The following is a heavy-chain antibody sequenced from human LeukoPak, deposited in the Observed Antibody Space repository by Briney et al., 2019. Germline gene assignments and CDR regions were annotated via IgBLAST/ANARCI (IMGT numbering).Heavy chain of an antibody. V-gene: IGHV3-30*14. CDR1: GFTFSSYA. CDR3: ARDRMSQYYYDSGGHMNV. CDR2: ISYDGGYK. Sequence: GRSLRLSCAASGFTFSSYAMHWVRQAPGKGLEWVTIISYDGGYKYYADSVKGRFTISRDNSKNTLYLQMNSLRPEDTAVYYCARDRMSQYYYDSGGHMNVWGKGTTVTVSS. J-gene: IGHJ6*03. D-gene: IGHD3-22*01.